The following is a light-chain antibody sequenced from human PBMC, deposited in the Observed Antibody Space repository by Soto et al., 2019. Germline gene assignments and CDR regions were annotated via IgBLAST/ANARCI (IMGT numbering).Light chain of an antibody. V-gene: IGKV3-20*01. CDR2: GAS. CDR3: QQYGSSPVT. CDR1: QSVSSSY. Sequence: EIVLTHSPGTLSLSPGESATLSCRASQSVSSSYLAWYQQKPGQAPRLLIYGASSRATGVPDRFSGSGSGTDFTLTISSLEPEDFAVYYCQQYGSSPVTFGQGTKVDIK. J-gene: IGKJ1*01.